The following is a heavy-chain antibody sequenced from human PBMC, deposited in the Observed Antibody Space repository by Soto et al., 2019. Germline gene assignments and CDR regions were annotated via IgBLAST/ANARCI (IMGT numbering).Heavy chain of an antibody. D-gene: IGHD6-6*01. Sequence: EVQLVESGGGLVQPGGSLRLSCAASGFTFSSYEMNWVRQAPGKGLEWVSYISSSGSTIYYADSVKGRFTISRDNAKNSVYLQMNSRRAEDTAVYYCARSRPTVDYWGQGTLVTVSS. CDR1: GFTFSSYE. CDR3: ARSRPTVDY. J-gene: IGHJ4*02. CDR2: ISSSGSTI. V-gene: IGHV3-48*03.